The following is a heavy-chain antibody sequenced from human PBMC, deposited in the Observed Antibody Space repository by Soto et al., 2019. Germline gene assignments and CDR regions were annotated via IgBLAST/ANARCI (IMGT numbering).Heavy chain of an antibody. J-gene: IGHJ4*02. D-gene: IGHD1-20*01. CDR2: IIPIFGTA. V-gene: IGHV1-69*13. CDR3: ARGLPHNWNDRDY. Sequence: ASVKVSCKASGGTFSSYAISWVRQAPGQGREWMGGIIPIFGTANYAQKFQGRVKITADESTSTAYMELSRLRSEDTAVYYCARGLPHNWNDRDYWGQGTLVTVSS. CDR1: GGTFSSYA.